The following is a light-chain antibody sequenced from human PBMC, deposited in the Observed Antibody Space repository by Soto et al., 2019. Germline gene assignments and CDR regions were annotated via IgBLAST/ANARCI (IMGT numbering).Light chain of an antibody. CDR3: SSYTSDNML. Sequence: QSVLTQPPSASATPGQRVTISCSGSSSNIGNNNAYWYQHVPGTAPKLIIHHNSLRPSGVSNRFSGSKSGNTASLTISGLQAEDEADYYCSSYTSDNMLFGGGTKLTVL. J-gene: IGLJ2*01. CDR2: HNS. CDR1: SSNIGNNN. V-gene: IGLV1-44*01.